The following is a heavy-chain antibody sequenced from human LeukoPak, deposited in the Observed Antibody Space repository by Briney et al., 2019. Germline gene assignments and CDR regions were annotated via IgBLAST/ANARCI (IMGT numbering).Heavy chain of an antibody. Sequence: GGSLRLSCAASGFTFSSYAMHWVRQAPGKGLEWVAVISYDGSNKYYADSVKGRFTISRDNSKNALYLQMNSLRAEDTAVYYCARDHDSSGYSDLDYWGQGTLVTVSS. V-gene: IGHV3-30-3*01. J-gene: IGHJ4*02. CDR3: ARDHDSSGYSDLDY. D-gene: IGHD3-22*01. CDR2: ISYDGSNK. CDR1: GFTFSSYA.